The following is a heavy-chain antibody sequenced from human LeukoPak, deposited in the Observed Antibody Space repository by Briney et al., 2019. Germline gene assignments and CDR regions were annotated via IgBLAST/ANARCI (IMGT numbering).Heavy chain of an antibody. J-gene: IGHJ6*04. V-gene: IGHV1-69*06. CDR1: GGTFSSYA. D-gene: IGHD2-15*01. CDR2: IIPIFGTA. Sequence: GASVKVSCKASGGTFSSYAISWVRQAPGQGLEWMGGIIPIFGTANYAQKFQGRVTITADKSTSTAYMELSSLRSEDTAVYYCARGGYCGGGSCYMLGDYYGMDVWGKGTTATVSS. CDR3: ARGGYCGGGSCYMLGDYYGMDV.